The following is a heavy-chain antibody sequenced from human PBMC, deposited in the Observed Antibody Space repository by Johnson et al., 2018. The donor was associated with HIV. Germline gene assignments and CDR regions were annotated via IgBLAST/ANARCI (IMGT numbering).Heavy chain of an antibody. CDR2: ISWNGGST. V-gene: IGHV3-9*01. J-gene: IGHJ3*02. CDR1: AFTFDDYA. D-gene: IGHD3-3*01. CDR3: ARLSGYYVYDAFDI. Sequence: VQPVESGGGLVQPGRSLRLSSAASAFTFDDYAMHWVRQAPGKGLEWASGISWNGGSTGYADSVTGRFTISRDNAKNSLYLQMNSLRAEDTALYYCARLSGYYVYDAFDIWGQGTMVTVSS.